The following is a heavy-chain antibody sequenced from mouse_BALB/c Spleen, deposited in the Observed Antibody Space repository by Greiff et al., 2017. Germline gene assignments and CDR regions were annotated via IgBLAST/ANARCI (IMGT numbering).Heavy chain of an antibody. D-gene: IGHD1-1*01. CDR2: ISSGGST. J-gene: IGHJ2*01. Sequence: EVQLVESGGGLVKPGGSLKLSCAASGFTFSSYAMSWVRQTPEKRLEWVASISSGGSTYYPDSVKGRFTISRDNARNILYLQMSSLRSEDTAMYYCARGANYYGYFDYWGQGTTLTVSS. CDR3: ARGANYYGYFDY. CDR1: GFTFSSYA. V-gene: IGHV5-6-5*01.